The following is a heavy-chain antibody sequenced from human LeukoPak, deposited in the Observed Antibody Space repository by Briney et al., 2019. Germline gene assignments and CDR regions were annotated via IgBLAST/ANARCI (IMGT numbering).Heavy chain of an antibody. J-gene: IGHJ4*02. CDR3: AVVSRYFDF. Sequence: PSETLSLTCTVSGGSISSSSYYWGWIRQPPGKGLEWIGSIFYSGSTYYNPSLKSRVTMSVDTSKNQFSLKLTSVTAADTAVYYCAVVSRYFDFWGQGILVTVSS. V-gene: IGHV4-39*07. CDR1: GGSISSSSYY. CDR2: IFYSGST. D-gene: IGHD2-8*02.